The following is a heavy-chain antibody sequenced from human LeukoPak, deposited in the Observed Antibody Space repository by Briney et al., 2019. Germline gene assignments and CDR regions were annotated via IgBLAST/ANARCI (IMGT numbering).Heavy chain of an antibody. CDR1: GFTFSSYS. Sequence: GGSLRLSCAASGFTFSSYSMNWVRQAPGKGLEWVSYISSSSSTIYYADSAKGRFTVSRDNAKNSLYLQMNSLRAEDTAVYYCARGSVAVVAATFFYWGQGTLVTVSS. CDR2: ISSSSSTI. D-gene: IGHD2-15*01. CDR3: ARGSVAVVAATFFY. J-gene: IGHJ4*02. V-gene: IGHV3-48*01.